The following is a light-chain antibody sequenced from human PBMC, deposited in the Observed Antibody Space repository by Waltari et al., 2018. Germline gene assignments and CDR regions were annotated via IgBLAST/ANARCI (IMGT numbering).Light chain of an antibody. CDR3: MQGVYWPPRT. CDR2: EVS. CDR1: QSLVHYDGQTY. V-gene: IGKV2-30*02. J-gene: IGKJ1*01. Sequence: EVVMTQSPLSLPVTLGQTASISCRSSQSLVHYDGQTYVNWFQQRPGQPPRRLIYEVSKRDSGVPDRFSGSGSGNDFTLQISRVEAEDVGVYYCMQGVYWPPRTFGQGTKVEI.